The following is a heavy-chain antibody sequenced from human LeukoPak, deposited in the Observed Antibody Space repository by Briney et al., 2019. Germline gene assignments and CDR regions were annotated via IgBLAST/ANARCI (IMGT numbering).Heavy chain of an antibody. Sequence: SVKVSCKASGGTFSSYTISWVRQAPGQGLEWMGRIIPILGIANYAQKFQGRVTITADKSTSTAYMELSSLRSDDTAVYYCARDLVPRYCSSTSCSVPNWFDPWGQGTLVTVSS. CDR1: GGTFSSYT. CDR3: ARDLVPRYCSSTSCSVPNWFDP. V-gene: IGHV1-69*04. J-gene: IGHJ5*02. CDR2: IIPILGIA. D-gene: IGHD2-2*01.